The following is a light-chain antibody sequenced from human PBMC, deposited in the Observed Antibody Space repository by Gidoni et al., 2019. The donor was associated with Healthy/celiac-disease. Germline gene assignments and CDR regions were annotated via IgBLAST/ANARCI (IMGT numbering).Light chain of an antibody. Sequence: EIELTQSPGTLSLSPGERATLSCRASQSVSSSYLAWYQQKPGQAPRLLIDGASSRATGIPDRFSGSGSGTDFTLTISRLEPEDFAVYYCQQYGSSPLTFGGGTKVEIK. CDR3: QQYGSSPLT. V-gene: IGKV3-20*01. J-gene: IGKJ4*01. CDR1: QSVSSSY. CDR2: GAS.